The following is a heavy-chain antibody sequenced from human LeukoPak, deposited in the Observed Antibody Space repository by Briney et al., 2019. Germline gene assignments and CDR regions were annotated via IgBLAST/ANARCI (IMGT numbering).Heavy chain of an antibody. CDR2: IRSKAYGGTT. J-gene: IGHJ4*02. CDR3: TRGLRGYYDSSGPWVY. V-gene: IGHV3-49*03. CDR1: GFTFGDYA. Sequence: QPGGSLRLSCTASGFTFGDYAMSWFHQAPGKGLEWVGFIRSKAYGGTTEYAASVKGRFTISRDDSKSIAYLQMNSLKTEDTAVYYCTRGLRGYYDSSGPWVYWGQGTLVTVSS. D-gene: IGHD3-22*01.